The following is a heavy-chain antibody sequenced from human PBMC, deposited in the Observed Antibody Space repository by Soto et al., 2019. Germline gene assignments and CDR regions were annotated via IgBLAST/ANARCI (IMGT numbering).Heavy chain of an antibody. CDR2: MNNIGRT. Sequence: QVQLQESGPGLVKPSETLSLTCTVSGAFSSTYYWSWIRQPPGKGLEWIGYMNNIGRTNYNPSLKSRVTISLDTSQNQSSLKLSSVIAADTAVYYCARSFCRDAVRCNWFDPWGLGTLVTASS. CDR1: GAFSSTYY. J-gene: IGHJ5*02. D-gene: IGHD2-8*01. CDR3: ARSFCRDAVRCNWFDP. V-gene: IGHV4-59*01.